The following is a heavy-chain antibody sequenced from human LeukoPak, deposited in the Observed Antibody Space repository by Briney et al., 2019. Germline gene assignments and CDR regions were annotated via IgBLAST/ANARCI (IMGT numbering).Heavy chain of an antibody. D-gene: IGHD3-3*01. CDR2: ISSSGSSI. CDR1: GFTFSDYY. V-gene: IGHV3-11*04. CDR3: ARDSSNDYNFWSGDYTNYMDL. Sequence: PGGSLRLSCAASGFTFSDYYMNWVRQAPGKGLEWVSYISSSGSSIDYADSVKGRFIISRDNAKSSLYLQMNSLRAEDTAVYYCARDSSNDYNFWSGDYTNYMDLWGKGTTVTVSS. J-gene: IGHJ6*03.